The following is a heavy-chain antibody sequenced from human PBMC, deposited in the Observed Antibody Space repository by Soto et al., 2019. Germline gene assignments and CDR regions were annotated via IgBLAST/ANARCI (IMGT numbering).Heavy chain of an antibody. CDR2: INHSGST. D-gene: IGHD2-2*01. Sequence: QVQLQQWGAGLLKPSETLSLTCAVYGGSFSGYYWSWIRQPPGKGLEWIGEINHSGSTNYNPSLKSRVTISVDTSKNQFSLKLSSVTASDTAVYYCARGHVVVVPAAILALEYWGQGTLATVSS. J-gene: IGHJ4*02. CDR3: ARGHVVVVPAAILALEY. V-gene: IGHV4-34*01. CDR1: GGSFSGYY.